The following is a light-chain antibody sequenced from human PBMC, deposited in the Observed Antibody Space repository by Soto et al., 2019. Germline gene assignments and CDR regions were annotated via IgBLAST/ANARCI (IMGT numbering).Light chain of an antibody. CDR3: TSFSSSASLYV. CDR2: QVT. V-gene: IGLV2-14*01. Sequence: QSVLTQPASVSGSLGQSITISCPGTTRDIAGYNYISWYQQLPGKAPKLMIYQVTIRPSGISNRFPGSKSGNTASLSISGLETEDEADYFCTSFSSSASLYVFGTGTKVTVL. J-gene: IGLJ1*01. CDR1: TRDIAGYNY.